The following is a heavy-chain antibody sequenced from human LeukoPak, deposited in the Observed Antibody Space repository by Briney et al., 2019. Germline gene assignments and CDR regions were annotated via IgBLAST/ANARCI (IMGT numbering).Heavy chain of an antibody. CDR2: IKEDGSER. Sequence: GGSLRLSCEGSAFIFSGHCMNWVRQTPGKGLEWVASIKEDGSERQYVDSVKGRFSISRDNTKGALFLQLNSLRAEDTAVYYCARDLGYCTNGVCHTSFDYWGQGTLVAVSS. CDR3: ARDLGYCTNGVCHTSFDY. D-gene: IGHD2-8*01. CDR1: AFIFSGHC. J-gene: IGHJ4*02. V-gene: IGHV3-7*03.